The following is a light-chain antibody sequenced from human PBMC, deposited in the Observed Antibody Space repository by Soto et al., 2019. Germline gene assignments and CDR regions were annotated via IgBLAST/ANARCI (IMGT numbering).Light chain of an antibody. V-gene: IGLV2-18*02. CDR2: EVS. Sequence: QSALTQPPSVSGSPGQSVTISCAGTSSDIATYNRVSWYQQAPGTAPKLMIYEVSNRPSGVPDRFSGSKSGNTASLTISGLQAEDEADYYCSTYTSSSTLQFGGGTKLTVL. CDR1: SSDIATYNR. CDR3: STYTSSSTLQ. J-gene: IGLJ2*01.